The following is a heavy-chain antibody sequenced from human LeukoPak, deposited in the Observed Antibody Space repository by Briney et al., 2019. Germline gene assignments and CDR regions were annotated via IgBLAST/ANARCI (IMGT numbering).Heavy chain of an antibody. J-gene: IGHJ4*02. CDR2: ISNDGSKK. Sequence: GGSLRLSCAASGFTFSSYGMHWVRPAPGKGLDWVAVISNDGSKKYSAYSVKGRFTISRDNSKNTLSLPVRSLRTEDTDVYQWAREGLATIYWGQGTLGTVSS. CDR3: AREGLATIY. CDR1: GFTFSSYG. V-gene: IGHV3-30*03. D-gene: IGHD5-12*01.